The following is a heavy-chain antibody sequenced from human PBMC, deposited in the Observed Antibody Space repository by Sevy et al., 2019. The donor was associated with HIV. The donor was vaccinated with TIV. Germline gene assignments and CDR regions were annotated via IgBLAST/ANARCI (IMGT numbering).Heavy chain of an antibody. CDR1: GGSFSGYY. CDR2: INHSGST. CDR3: AVSGYVFYGMDV. D-gene: IGHD5-12*01. V-gene: IGHV4-34*01. J-gene: IGHJ6*02. Sequence: SETLSLTCAVYGGSFSGYYWSWIRQPPGKGLEWIGEINHSGSTNYNPSLKSRVTISVDTSKNQFSLKLSSVTAADTAGYYCAVSGYVFYGMDVWGQGTTVTVSS.